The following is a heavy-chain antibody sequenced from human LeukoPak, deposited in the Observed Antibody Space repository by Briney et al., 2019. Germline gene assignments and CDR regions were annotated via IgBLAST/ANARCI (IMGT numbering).Heavy chain of an antibody. D-gene: IGHD6-13*01. V-gene: IGHV3-48*04. Sequence: GGSLRLSCAASGFTFSSYAMSWVRQAPGKGLEWVSYISSSGSTIYYADSVKGRFTISRDNAKNSLYLQMNSLRAEDTAVYYCARDKGESSTWLNWFDPWGQGTLVTVSS. CDR3: ARDKGESSTWLNWFDP. CDR2: ISSSGSTI. CDR1: GFTFSSYA. J-gene: IGHJ5*02.